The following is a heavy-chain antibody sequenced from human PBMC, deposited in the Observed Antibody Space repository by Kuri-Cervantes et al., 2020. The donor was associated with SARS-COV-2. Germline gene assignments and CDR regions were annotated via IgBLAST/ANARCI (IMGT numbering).Heavy chain of an antibody. CDR1: GGSVSSGSYY. CDR3: ARGPNTHDAFDI. CDR2: IYYSGST. J-gene: IGHJ3*02. Sequence: SETLSLTCTVSGGSVSSGSYYWSWIRQPPGKGLEWIGYIYYSGSTNYNPSLKSRVTISVDRSKNQFSLKLSSVTAADTAVYYCARGPNTHDAFDIWGQGTMVTVSS. V-gene: IGHV4-61*01. D-gene: IGHD2-15*01.